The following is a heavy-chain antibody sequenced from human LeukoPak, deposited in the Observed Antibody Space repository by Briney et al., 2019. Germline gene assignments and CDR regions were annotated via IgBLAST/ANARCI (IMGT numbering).Heavy chain of an antibody. CDR2: TYYRSKWYN. Sequence: SQTLSLTCALSGDSVSSNSAAWNWIRQSPSRGLEWRGRTYYRSKWYNDYAVSVKSRITINPDTSKSQFSLQLNSVTPEDTAVYYCARDSVRAAADKAYYYYYYMDVWGKGTTVTISS. CDR3: ARDSVRAAADKAYYYYYYMDV. V-gene: IGHV6-1*01. J-gene: IGHJ6*03. D-gene: IGHD6-13*01. CDR1: GDSVSSNSAA.